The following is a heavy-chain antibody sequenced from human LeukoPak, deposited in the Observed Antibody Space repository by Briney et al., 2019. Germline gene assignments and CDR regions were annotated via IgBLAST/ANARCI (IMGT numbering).Heavy chain of an antibody. D-gene: IGHD6-13*01. V-gene: IGHV1-69*13. CDR1: GGTFSSYA. J-gene: IGHJ6*03. Sequence: ASVKVSCKASGGTFSSYAISWVRQAPGQGLEWMGGIIPIFGTANYAQKFQGRVTITADESTSTAYMELSSLRSEDTAVYYCAIGPSYSSSWSVVYYYYYMDVWGKGTTVTVSS. CDR2: IIPIFGTA. CDR3: AIGPSYSSSWSVVYYYYYMDV.